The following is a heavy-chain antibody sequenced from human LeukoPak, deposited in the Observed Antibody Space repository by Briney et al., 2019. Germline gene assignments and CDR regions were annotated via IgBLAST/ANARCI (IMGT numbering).Heavy chain of an antibody. D-gene: IGHD3-10*01. V-gene: IGHV3-7*04. CDR1: GFTFSNYW. CDR3: ARDRPGAGFGELLSTYYFDY. CDR2: IKQDGSEK. Sequence: GGSLRLSCAASGFTFSNYWMSWVRQAPGKGLERVANIKQDGSEKYYVDSVKGRFTISRDNAKNSLYLQMNSLRAEDTAVYYCARDRPGAGFGELLSTYYFDYWGQGTLVTVSS. J-gene: IGHJ4*02.